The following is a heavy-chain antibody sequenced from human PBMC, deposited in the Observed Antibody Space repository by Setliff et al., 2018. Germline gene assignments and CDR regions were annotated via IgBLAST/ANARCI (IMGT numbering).Heavy chain of an antibody. Sequence: ASETLSLTCAAYGGTFSDYYWTWIRQPPGKGLEWVGEINHRGSTNYNPSLKSRATISIDTSKDPFSLKLISMSAADTAVYFCARGRNIAARLLDSWGQGALVTVSS. D-gene: IGHD6-6*01. J-gene: IGHJ4*02. CDR2: INHRGST. CDR1: GGTFSDYY. V-gene: IGHV4-34*01. CDR3: ARGRNIAARLLDS.